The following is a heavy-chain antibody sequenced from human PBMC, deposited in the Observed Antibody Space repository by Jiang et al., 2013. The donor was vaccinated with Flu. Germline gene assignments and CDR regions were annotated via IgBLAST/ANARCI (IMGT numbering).Heavy chain of an antibody. CDR2: IKSKTDGGTT. Sequence: LSCAVSGFTFSNAWMNWVRQAPGKGLEWVGRIKSKTDGGTTDYAAPVKGRFTISRDDSKNTLYLQMNSLKAEDTAVYFCTKGIAAPGPDADYWGQGTLVTVSS. V-gene: IGHV3-15*01. CDR3: TKGIAAPGPDADY. J-gene: IGHJ4*02. CDR1: GFTFSNAW. D-gene: IGHD6-13*01.